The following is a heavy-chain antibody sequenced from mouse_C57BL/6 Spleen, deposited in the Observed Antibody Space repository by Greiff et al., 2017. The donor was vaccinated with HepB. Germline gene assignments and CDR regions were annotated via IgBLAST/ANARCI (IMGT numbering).Heavy chain of an antibody. J-gene: IGHJ4*01. V-gene: IGHV1-64*01. CDR3: ATFPYYGGSSYYDMDY. CDR1: GYTFTSYW. Sequence: QVQLQQPGAELVKPGASVKLSCKASGYTFTSYWMHWVKQRPGQGLEWIGMIHPNSGSTNYNEKFKSKATLTVDKSSSTAYMQLSSLTSEDAAVYDCATFPYYGGSSYYDMDYWGQGTSVTVSS. CDR2: IHPNSGST. D-gene: IGHD1-1*01.